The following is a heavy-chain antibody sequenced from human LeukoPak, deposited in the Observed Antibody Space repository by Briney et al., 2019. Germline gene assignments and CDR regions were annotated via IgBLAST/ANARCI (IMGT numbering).Heavy chain of an antibody. V-gene: IGHV4-59*08. CDR1: GGSITSYY. Sequence: SETLSLTCTVSGGSITSYYWSWIRQPPGTGLEWIGYIHYSGSTNYNPSLKSRVTISVDTSKNQFSLKLSSVTAADTAVYYCARREGDYDFWSGYYTGAFDIWGQGTMVTVSS. CDR3: ARREGDYDFWSGYYTGAFDI. D-gene: IGHD3-3*01. CDR2: IHYSGST. J-gene: IGHJ3*02.